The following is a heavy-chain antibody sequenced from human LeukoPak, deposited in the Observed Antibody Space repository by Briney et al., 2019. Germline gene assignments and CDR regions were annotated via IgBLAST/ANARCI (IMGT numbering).Heavy chain of an antibody. Sequence: GGSLRLSCAASGYTFSSFTLSWVRQAPGKGLEWVASIKHDGSEKYYVDSVRGRFTISRDNTMNSLYLQMSSLRAEDTAVYYCTKEILQGATTTNPDYWGQGTLVTVSS. CDR1: GYTFSSFT. CDR2: IKHDGSEK. D-gene: IGHD5-12*01. CDR3: TKEILQGATTTNPDY. J-gene: IGHJ4*02. V-gene: IGHV3-7*03.